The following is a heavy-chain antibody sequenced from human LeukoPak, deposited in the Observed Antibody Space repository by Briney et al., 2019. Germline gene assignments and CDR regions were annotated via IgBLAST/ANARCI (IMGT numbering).Heavy chain of an antibody. J-gene: IGHJ5*02. V-gene: IGHV3-21*01. Sequence: GGSLRLSCAASGFTLSSYSMNWVRQAPGKGLEWVSSISSSSSYIYYADSVKGRFTISRDNAKNSLYLQMNSLRAEDTAVYYCARDMVRGVLSPNWFDPWGQGTLVTVSS. D-gene: IGHD3-10*01. CDR1: GFTLSSYS. CDR2: ISSSSSYI. CDR3: ARDMVRGVLSPNWFDP.